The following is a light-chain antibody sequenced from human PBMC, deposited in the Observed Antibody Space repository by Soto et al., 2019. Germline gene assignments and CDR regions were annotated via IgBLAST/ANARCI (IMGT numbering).Light chain of an antibody. CDR2: GAS. CDR3: QHYTNWPLT. V-gene: IGKV3-15*01. J-gene: IGKJ4*01. Sequence: EIVMMQSPATLSVSPGERATLSCRASHSVSSRLAWYQQKPGQAPRLLIYGASTRATGLPARFGGSGSGTEFTLTISSLQSEDFAVYYCQHYTNWPLTFGGGTKVDIK. CDR1: HSVSSR.